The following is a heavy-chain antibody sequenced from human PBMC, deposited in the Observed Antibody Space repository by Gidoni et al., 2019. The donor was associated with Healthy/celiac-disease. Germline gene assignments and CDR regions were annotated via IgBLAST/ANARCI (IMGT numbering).Heavy chain of an antibody. CDR3: ARDSYYDILTGSDY. J-gene: IGHJ4*02. D-gene: IGHD3-9*01. Sequence: EVQLVESGGGVVRPGGSLRHSCAAYGFPFDDYGMSWVRQAPGKGLEWVSGINWNGGSTGYADSVKGRFTISRDNAKNSLYLQMNSLRAEDTALYYCARDSYYDILTGSDYWGQGTLVTVSS. CDR1: GFPFDDYG. CDR2: INWNGGST. V-gene: IGHV3-20*04.